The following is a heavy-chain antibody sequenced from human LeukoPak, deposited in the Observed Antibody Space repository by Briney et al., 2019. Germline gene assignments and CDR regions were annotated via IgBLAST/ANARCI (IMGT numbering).Heavy chain of an antibody. CDR3: AKELYAWDWDYFDY. Sequence: PGGSLRLSCAASGFTVSSNYMSWVRQAPGKGLEWVSAISGSGGSTYYADSVKGRFTISRDNSKNTLYLQMNSLRAEDTAVYYCAKELYAWDWDYFDYWGQGTLVTVSS. CDR2: ISGSGGST. J-gene: IGHJ4*02. CDR1: GFTVSSNY. D-gene: IGHD3-16*01. V-gene: IGHV3-23*01.